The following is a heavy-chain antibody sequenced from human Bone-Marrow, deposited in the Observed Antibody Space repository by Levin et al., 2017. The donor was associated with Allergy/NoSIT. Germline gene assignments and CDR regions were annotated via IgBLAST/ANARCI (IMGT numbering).Heavy chain of an antibody. CDR1: GFTFSNYY. J-gene: IGHJ4*02. Sequence: GGSLRLSCAASGFTFSNYYMTWIRQAPGKGLEWVSYISSSSSFTNYADSVKGRFTISRDNAKNLLYLQMNSLRAEDTAVYYCARDESSASNYYDSWGQGTLVTVSS. D-gene: IGHD6-19*01. CDR3: ARDESSASNYYDS. V-gene: IGHV3-11*05. CDR2: ISSSSSFT.